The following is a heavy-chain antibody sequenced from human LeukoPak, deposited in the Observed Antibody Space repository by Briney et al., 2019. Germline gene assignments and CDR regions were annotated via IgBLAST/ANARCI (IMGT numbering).Heavy chain of an antibody. CDR2: ISSSGSTI. V-gene: IGHV3-48*03. Sequence: GGSLRLSCAASGFTFSSYEMNWVRQAPGKGLEWVSYISSSGSTIYYADSVKGRFTISRDNAKNSLYLQMNSLRAEDTAVYYCARDHGIGGVRGLLGVWGKGTTVTISS. CDR3: ARDHGIGGVRGLLGV. D-gene: IGHD3-10*01. J-gene: IGHJ6*04. CDR1: GFTFSSYE.